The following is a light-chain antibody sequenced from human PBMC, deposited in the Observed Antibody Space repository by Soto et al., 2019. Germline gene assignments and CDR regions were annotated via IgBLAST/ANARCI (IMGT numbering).Light chain of an antibody. J-gene: IGKJ1*01. Sequence: EIVLTQSPGTLSLSPGERATLSCRASQSVSSSNLAWYQQKPGQAPRLLIYGASTRATGIPARFSGSGSGTDFTLTISRLEPEDFAVYYCQQYGSSPQTFGQGTKVDIK. CDR1: QSVSSSN. CDR2: GAS. CDR3: QQYGSSPQT. V-gene: IGKV3-20*01.